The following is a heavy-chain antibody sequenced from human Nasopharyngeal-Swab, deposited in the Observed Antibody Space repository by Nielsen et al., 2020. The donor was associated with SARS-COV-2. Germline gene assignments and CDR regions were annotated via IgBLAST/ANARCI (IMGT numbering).Heavy chain of an antibody. CDR1: GFTFSSYG. V-gene: IGHV3-30*03. Sequence: GESLKISCAASGFTFSSYGMHWVRQAPGKGLEWVAVISYDGSNKNYADSVKGRFTISRDNSKNTLYLQMNSLRAEDTAVYYCAREAQTGYSSGWRYYYYGMDVWGQGTTATVSS. D-gene: IGHD6-19*01. J-gene: IGHJ6*02. CDR3: AREAQTGYSSGWRYYYYGMDV. CDR2: ISYDGSNK.